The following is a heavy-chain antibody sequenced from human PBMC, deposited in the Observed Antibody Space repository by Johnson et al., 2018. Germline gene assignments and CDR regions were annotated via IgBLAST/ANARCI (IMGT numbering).Heavy chain of an antibody. V-gene: IGHV1-46*01. D-gene: IGHD3-22*01. CDR2: INPSGGST. CDR1: GYTFTSYY. CDR3: ARDSENYYDSSGYYFGAFDI. Sequence: VQLVESGAEVKKXGASVKVSCKASGYTFTSYYMHWVRQAPGQGLEWMGIINPSGGSTSYAQKFQGRVTMTRDTSTSTVHMELSSLRSEDTAVYYCARDSENYYDSSGYYFGAFDIWGQGTMVTVSS. J-gene: IGHJ3*02.